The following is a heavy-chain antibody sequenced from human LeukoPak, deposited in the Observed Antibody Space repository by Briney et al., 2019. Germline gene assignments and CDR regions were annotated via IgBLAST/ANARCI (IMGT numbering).Heavy chain of an antibody. CDR2: ISGSGGST. CDR1: GFTFSSYG. J-gene: IGHJ3*02. V-gene: IGHV3-23*01. CDR3: ARGLWSDAFDI. D-gene: IGHD2-21*01. Sequence: PGGSLRLSCAASGFTFSSYGMSWVRRAPGKGLEWVSAISGSGGSTYYADSVKGRFTISRDNAKNSLYLQMNSLRAEDTAVYYCARGLWSDAFDIWGQGTMVTVSS.